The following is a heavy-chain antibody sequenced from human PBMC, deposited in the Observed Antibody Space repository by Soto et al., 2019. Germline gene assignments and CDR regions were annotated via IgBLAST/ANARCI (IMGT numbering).Heavy chain of an antibody. CDR1: GGSISSYY. CDR3: ASSILAYCGGDCFDI. D-gene: IGHD2-21*02. CDR2: IYYSGST. V-gene: IGHV4-59*01. Sequence: SETLCLTCTVSGGSISSYYWSWIRQPPGKGLEWIGYIYYSGSTNYNPSLKSRVTISVDTSKNQFSLKLSSVTAADTAVYYCASSILAYCGGDCFDIWGQGTMVTVSS. J-gene: IGHJ3*02.